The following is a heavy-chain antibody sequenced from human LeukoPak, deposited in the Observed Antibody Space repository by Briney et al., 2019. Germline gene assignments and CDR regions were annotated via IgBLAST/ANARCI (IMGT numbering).Heavy chain of an antibody. J-gene: IGHJ4*02. CDR2: ISYDGSNK. V-gene: IGHV3-30*18. CDR3: AKDAGLTGTFDY. D-gene: IGHD1-7*01. Sequence: GRSLRLSCAASGFTFSSYGMHWVRQAPGKGLEWVAVISYDGSNKYCADSVKGRFTISRDNSKNTLYLQMNSLRAEDTAVYYCAKDAGLTGTFDYWGQGTLVTVSS. CDR1: GFTFSSYG.